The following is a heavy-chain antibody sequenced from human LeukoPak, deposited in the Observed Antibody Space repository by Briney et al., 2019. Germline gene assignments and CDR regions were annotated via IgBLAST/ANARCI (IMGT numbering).Heavy chain of an antibody. CDR1: GGSISSYY. CDR3: ARDYYYYYMDV. CDR2: IYYSGST. J-gene: IGHJ6*03. V-gene: IGHV4-59*01. Sequence: SETLSLTCTVSGGSISSYYWSWFRQPPGKGLEWIGYIYYSGSTNYNPSLKSRVTISVDTSKNQLSLKLSSVTAADTAVYYCARDYYYYYMDVWGKGTTVTVSS.